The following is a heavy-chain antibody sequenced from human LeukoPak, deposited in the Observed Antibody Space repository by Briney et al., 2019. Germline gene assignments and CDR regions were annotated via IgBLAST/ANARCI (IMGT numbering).Heavy chain of an antibody. Sequence: GGSLRLSCAASGFTFGTYEMNWVRQAPGKGLEWVSYISISGSTMYYADSVKGRFTISRGNAKNSLYLQMNSLRAEDTAVYYCARVHYFYGGNSEVYFDYWGQGTLVTVSS. CDR2: ISISGSTM. CDR3: ARVHYFYGGNSEVYFDY. J-gene: IGHJ4*02. CDR1: GFTFGTYE. V-gene: IGHV3-48*03. D-gene: IGHD4-23*01.